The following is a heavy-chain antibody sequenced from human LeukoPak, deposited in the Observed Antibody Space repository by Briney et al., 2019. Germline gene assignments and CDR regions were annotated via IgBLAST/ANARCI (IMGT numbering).Heavy chain of an antibody. CDR2: LRGNGDA. Sequence: GGSLTLSCVASGFTFSSYAMSWVRETPARGLEWVSSLRGNGDAFYADSVEGRFTLSRDESRNTVYLQLNKLRVEDTAIYYCAKASWVSTADAVLWGQGTVVTVSS. J-gene: IGHJ4*02. V-gene: IGHV3-23*01. D-gene: IGHD3-16*01. CDR1: GFTFSSYA. CDR3: AKASWVSTADAVL.